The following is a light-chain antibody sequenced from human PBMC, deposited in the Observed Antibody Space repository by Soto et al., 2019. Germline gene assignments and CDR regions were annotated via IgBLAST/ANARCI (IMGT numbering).Light chain of an antibody. CDR1: QSVSSD. Sequence: EIVLTQSPATLSLSPGERATLSCRASQSVSSDLAWYQQKPGQAPRLLIYDASNRATGIPARFSGSGSGTDFTLTISSLEPEDFAFYYSKQRSNWSLTFGGGTKVEIK. CDR2: DAS. V-gene: IGKV3-11*01. J-gene: IGKJ4*01. CDR3: KQRSNWSLT.